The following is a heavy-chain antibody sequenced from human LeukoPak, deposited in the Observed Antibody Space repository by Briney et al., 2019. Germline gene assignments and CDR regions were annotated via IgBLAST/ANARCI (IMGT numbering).Heavy chain of an antibody. D-gene: IGHD6-13*01. Sequence: GESLKISCQGYGHIFTTYWIGWVRQMPGKGLEWMGIIYPGDSGTRYSPSFQGQVTISADKSISTAYLQWSSLKASDTAMYYCARRRAAPVISSDSYNWFDPWGQGTLVTVSS. CDR3: ARRRAAPVISSDSYNWFDP. CDR2: IYPGDSGT. V-gene: IGHV5-51*01. J-gene: IGHJ5*02. CDR1: GHIFTTYW.